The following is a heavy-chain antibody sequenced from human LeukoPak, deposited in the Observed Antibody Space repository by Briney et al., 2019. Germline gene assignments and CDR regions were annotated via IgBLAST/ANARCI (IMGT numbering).Heavy chain of an antibody. J-gene: IGHJ3*02. Sequence: GASVKVSCKASGYTFTSYGISWVRQAPGQGLEGMGWISAYSGNKNYAQKLQGRVTMTTDTSTSTAYMELRSLRSDDTAVYYCARDRVTYYDFWSGYARRGNAFDIWGQGTMVTVSS. CDR1: GYTFTSYG. V-gene: IGHV1-18*01. D-gene: IGHD3-3*01. CDR2: ISAYSGNK. CDR3: ARDRVTYYDFWSGYARRGNAFDI.